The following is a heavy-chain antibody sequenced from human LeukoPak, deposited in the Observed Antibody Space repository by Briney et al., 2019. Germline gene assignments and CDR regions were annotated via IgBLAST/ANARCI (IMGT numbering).Heavy chain of an antibody. J-gene: IGHJ2*01. CDR1: GFTFSSYS. CDR3: ASSVRGNCSGGSCYSPAYWYFDL. Sequence: PGRSLRLPCAASGFTFSSYSMHWVRQAPGKGLEWVAVISYDGSNKYYADSVKGRFTISRDNSKNTLYPQMNSLRAEDTAVYYCASSVRGNCSGGSCYSPAYWYFDLWGRGTLVTVSS. D-gene: IGHD2-15*01. CDR2: ISYDGSNK. V-gene: IGHV3-30*04.